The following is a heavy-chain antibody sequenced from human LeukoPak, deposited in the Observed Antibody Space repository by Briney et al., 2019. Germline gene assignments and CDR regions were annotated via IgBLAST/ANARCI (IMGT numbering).Heavy chain of an antibody. V-gene: IGHV3-7*01. D-gene: IGHD1/OR15-1a*01. Sequence: GGSLRLSCAASGFTFSSDWMSWVRQAPGKGLEWVADINLDGSEKYYVDSVKGRFTISRDNAKNSLNLHMNSLRAEDTAVYYCAREGTRGVFDSWGQGTLVTVSS. CDR1: GFTFSSDW. CDR3: AREGTRGVFDS. CDR2: INLDGSEK. J-gene: IGHJ4*02.